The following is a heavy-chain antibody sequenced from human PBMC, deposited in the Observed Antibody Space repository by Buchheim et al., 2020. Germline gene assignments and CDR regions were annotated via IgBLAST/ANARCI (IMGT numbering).Heavy chain of an antibody. V-gene: IGHV1-69*01. Sequence: QVQLVQSGGEVKKPGSSVKVSCKASGGTFSSYAISWVRQAPGQGLEWMGGIIPIFGTANYAQKFQGRVTITADESTSTAYMELSSLRSEDTAVYYCATWGDIVVVVAATDYYGMDVWGQGTT. CDR3: ATWGDIVVVVAATDYYGMDV. CDR1: GGTFSSYA. D-gene: IGHD2-15*01. CDR2: IIPIFGTA. J-gene: IGHJ6*02.